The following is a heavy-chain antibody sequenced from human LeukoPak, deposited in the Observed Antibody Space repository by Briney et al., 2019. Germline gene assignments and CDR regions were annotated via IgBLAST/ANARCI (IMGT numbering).Heavy chain of an antibody. V-gene: IGHV4-39*07. J-gene: IGHJ4*02. Sequence: PSETLSLTCTVSGGSISSSSYYWGWIRQPPGKGLEWIGNIYYSGSTNYNPSLKSRVTISVDTSKNQFSLKLSSVTAADTAVYYCARAEWWLDGGGSFDCWGQGTLVTVSS. CDR2: IYYSGST. D-gene: IGHD2-8*01. CDR3: ARAEWWLDGGGSFDC. CDR1: GGSISSSSYY.